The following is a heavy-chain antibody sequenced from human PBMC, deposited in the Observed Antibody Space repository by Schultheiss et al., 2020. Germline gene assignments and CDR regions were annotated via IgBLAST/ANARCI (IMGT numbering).Heavy chain of an antibody. CDR1: GGSISSSSYY. D-gene: IGHD3-3*01. V-gene: IGHV4-39*01. J-gene: IGHJ2*01. Sequence: SETLSLTCTVSGGSISSSSYYWGWIRQPPGKGLEWIGSIYYSGSTYYNPSLKSRVTISVDTSKNQFSLKLSSVTAADTAVYYCVSYDFWSGYYHRYWYFDLWGRGTLVTVSS. CDR3: VSYDFWSGYYHRYWYFDL. CDR2: IYYSGST.